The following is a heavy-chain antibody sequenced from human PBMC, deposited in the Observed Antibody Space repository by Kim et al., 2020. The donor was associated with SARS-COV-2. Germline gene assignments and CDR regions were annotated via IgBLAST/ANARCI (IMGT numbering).Heavy chain of an antibody. CDR2: VYYTGRT. J-gene: IGHJ4*02. CDR3: ARGIGAVGIFDL. CDR1: GDSISTYR. Sequence: SETLSLTCTVTGDSISTYRWTWIRLPPGKGPEWIGSVYYTGRTNYNPSLKSRVAISVDTSRNQFSLNLNSVTAADTAVYYCARGIGAVGIFDLWGQGALVTVSS. D-gene: IGHD6-19*01. V-gene: IGHV4-59*01.